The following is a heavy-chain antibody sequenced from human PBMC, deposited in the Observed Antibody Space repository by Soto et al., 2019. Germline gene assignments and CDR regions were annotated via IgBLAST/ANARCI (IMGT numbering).Heavy chain of an antibody. D-gene: IGHD4-17*01. J-gene: IGHJ4*02. Sequence: NLSETLTLTCSVSGGSISTSRSYWAWIRQPPGKGLEWIGYIYYSGSTNYNPSLKSRVTISVDTSKNQFSLKLSSVTAADTAVYYCASYGDYSFDYWGQGTLVTVSS. CDR3: ASYGDYSFDY. CDR1: GGSISTSRSY. V-gene: IGHV4-61*05. CDR2: IYYSGST.